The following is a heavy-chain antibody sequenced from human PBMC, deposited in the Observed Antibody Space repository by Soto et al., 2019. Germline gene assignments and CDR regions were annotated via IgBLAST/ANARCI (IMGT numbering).Heavy chain of an antibody. V-gene: IGHV1-3*01. Sequence: ASVKVSCKASGYTFTSYAMHWVRQAPGQRLEWMGWINAGNGNTKYSQKFQGRVTITRDTSASTAYMELSSLRSEDTAVYYCARDDGYSYGLYYYYGMDVWGQGTTVTVSS. CDR2: INAGNGNT. CDR1: GYTFTSYA. CDR3: ARDDGYSYGLYYYYGMDV. D-gene: IGHD5-18*01. J-gene: IGHJ6*02.